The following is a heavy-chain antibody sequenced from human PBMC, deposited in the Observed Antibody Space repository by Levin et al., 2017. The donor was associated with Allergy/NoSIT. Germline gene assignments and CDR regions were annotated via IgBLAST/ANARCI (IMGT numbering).Heavy chain of an antibody. V-gene: IGHV3-48*03. J-gene: IGHJ3*02. CDR3: ARDSGSESGTRLSGAFDI. Sequence: HPGGSLRLSCAASGFTFGIDEMNWVRQAPGKGLEWVSYISISGTSIYYADSVKGRFTISRDNAKNSLYLQMNSLRAEDTALYYCARDSGSESGTRLSGAFDIWGPGTMVTVSS. CDR1: GFTFGIDE. CDR2: ISISGTSI. D-gene: IGHD3-10*01.